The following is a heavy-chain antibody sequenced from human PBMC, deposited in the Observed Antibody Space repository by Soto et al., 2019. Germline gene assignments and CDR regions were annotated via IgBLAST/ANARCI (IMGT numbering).Heavy chain of an antibody. CDR2: ISYDGSNK. Sequence: QSGGSLRLSCAASGNTFSSYGMHWVRQAPGKGLEWVAVISYDGSNKYYVDSVKGRFTISRDNSKNTLYLQMNSLRPEDTAVYYCAKDLGFRYYGREGAFDVWGQGTMVTVSS. J-gene: IGHJ3*01. CDR3: AKDLGFRYYGREGAFDV. CDR1: GNTFSSYG. D-gene: IGHD3-10*01. V-gene: IGHV3-30*18.